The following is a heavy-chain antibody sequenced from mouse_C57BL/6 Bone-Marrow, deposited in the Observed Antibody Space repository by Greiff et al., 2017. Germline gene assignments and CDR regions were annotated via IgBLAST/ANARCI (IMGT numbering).Heavy chain of an antibody. CDR1: GYSITSGYY. J-gene: IGHJ2*01. D-gene: IGHD2-10*01. Sequence: EVQLVESGPGLVKPSQSLSLTCSVTGYSITSGYYWNWIRQFPGNKLEWMGYISYDGSNNYNPSLKNRISITRDTSKNQFFLKLNSVTTEDTATYYCATYYGNYYFDYWGQGTTLTVSS. CDR2: ISYDGSN. V-gene: IGHV3-6*01. CDR3: ATYYGNYYFDY.